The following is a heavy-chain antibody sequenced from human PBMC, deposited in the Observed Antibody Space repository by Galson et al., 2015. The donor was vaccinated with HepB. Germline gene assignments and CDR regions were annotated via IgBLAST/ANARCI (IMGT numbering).Heavy chain of an antibody. Sequence: SLRLSCAASGFTFSNAWMSWVRQAPGKGLEWVGRIKSKTDGGTTDYAAPVKGRFTISRDDSKNTLYLQMNSLKTEDTAVYYCTTTNVGATPLYYYYGMDVWGQGTTVTVSS. CDR3: TTTNVGATPLYYYYGMDV. CDR2: IKSKTDGGTT. D-gene: IGHD1-26*01. J-gene: IGHJ6*02. V-gene: IGHV3-15*01. CDR1: GFTFSNAW.